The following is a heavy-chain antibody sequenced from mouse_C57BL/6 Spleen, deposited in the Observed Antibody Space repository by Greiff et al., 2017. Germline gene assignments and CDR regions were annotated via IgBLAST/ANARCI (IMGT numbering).Heavy chain of an antibody. CDR3: ATYYDYPHCFDY. D-gene: IGHD2-4*01. V-gene: IGHV5-6*01. J-gene: IGHJ2*01. CDR2: ISSGGSYT. CDR1: GFTFSSYG. Sequence: EVKVVESGGDLVKPGGSLKLSCAASGFTFSSYGMPWVRQTPDQRLEWVATISSGGSYTYYPASVKGRFTISRDTATNTLYLQMSSLKSEDTAMDYCATYYDYPHCFDYWGQGTTLTVSS.